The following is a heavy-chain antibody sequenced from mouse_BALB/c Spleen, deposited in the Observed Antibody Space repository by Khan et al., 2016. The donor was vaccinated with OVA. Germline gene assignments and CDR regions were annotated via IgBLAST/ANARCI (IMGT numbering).Heavy chain of an antibody. V-gene: IGHV9-3-1*01. CDR3: ARSASYWFFDV. Sequence: QIQLVQSGPELKKPGETVKISCKASGYTFTNYGMNWVKQAPGKGLKWMGWINTYTGAPTYADDFKGRFAFSLETSANTAYLMINNLKNEATATCFCARSASYWFFDVGGAGTTVTVSS. D-gene: IGHD6-1*01. CDR1: GYTFTNYG. CDR2: INTYTGAP. J-gene: IGHJ1*01.